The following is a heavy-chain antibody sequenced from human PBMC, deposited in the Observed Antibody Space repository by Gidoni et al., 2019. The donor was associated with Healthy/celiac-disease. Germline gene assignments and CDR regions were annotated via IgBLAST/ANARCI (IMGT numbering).Heavy chain of an antibody. CDR2: IYYSGST. V-gene: IGHV4-39*01. J-gene: IGHJ4*02. Sequence: QLQLQESGPGLVKPSETLSLTCTVSGGSISSSSYYWGWIRQPPGKGLEWIGSIYYSGSTYYNPSLKSRVTISVDTSKNQFSLKLSSVTAADTAVYYCARYYDILTGYKYYFDYWGQGTLVTVSS. D-gene: IGHD3-9*01. CDR1: GGSISSSSYY. CDR3: ARYYDILTGYKYYFDY.